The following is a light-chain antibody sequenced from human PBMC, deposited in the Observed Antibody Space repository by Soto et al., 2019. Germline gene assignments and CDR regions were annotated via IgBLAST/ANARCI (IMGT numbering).Light chain of an antibody. CDR2: DSS. J-gene: IGKJ2*01. CDR3: QQYGSFTYT. Sequence: EIVLTQSPGTLSLSPGERATISCRASQSLSSSFLAWYQQKPGQAPRLLIYDSSSRATVLPDRFSGSWSGTDSPLTISRLEPEDVAVYYCQQYGSFTYTFGQGTKLEIK. V-gene: IGKV3-20*01. CDR1: QSLSSSF.